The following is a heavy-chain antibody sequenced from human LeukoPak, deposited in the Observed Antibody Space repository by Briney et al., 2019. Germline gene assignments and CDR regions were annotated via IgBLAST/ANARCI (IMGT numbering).Heavy chain of an antibody. V-gene: IGHV3-30-3*01. J-gene: IGHJ5*02. Sequence: QTGRSLRLSCAASGFTFSSYAMHWVRQAPGKGLEWVAAISYDGSNKYYADSVKGRFTISRDNSKNTLYLQMNSLRAEDTAVYYCARAFSLLSNWFDPWGQGTLVTVSS. D-gene: IGHD2/OR15-2a*01. CDR1: GFTFSSYA. CDR2: ISYDGSNK. CDR3: ARAFSLLSNWFDP.